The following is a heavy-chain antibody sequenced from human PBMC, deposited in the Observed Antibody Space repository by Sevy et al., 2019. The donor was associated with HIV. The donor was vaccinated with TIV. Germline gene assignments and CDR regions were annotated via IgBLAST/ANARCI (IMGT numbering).Heavy chain of an antibody. CDR2: IYSGKST. V-gene: IGHV3-53*01. Sequence: GGSLRLSCEASGFSVSSNYMAWVRQAPGKGLEWVSVIYSGKSTDYRDSVNGRFTISRDRSKNTQYLQMDSLRAEDTAVYHCARVRSHTGWFDYWGQGSLVTVSS. CDR3: ARVRSHTGWFDY. J-gene: IGHJ4*02. CDR1: GFSVSSNY. D-gene: IGHD6-19*01.